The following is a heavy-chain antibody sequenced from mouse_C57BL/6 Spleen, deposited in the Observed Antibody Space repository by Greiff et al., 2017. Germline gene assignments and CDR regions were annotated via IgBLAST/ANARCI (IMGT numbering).Heavy chain of an antibody. Sequence: VQLQQSGAELVRPGASVQLSCKASGYTFTDYYINWVKPRPGQGLEWIARIYPGSGNTYYNEKFKGKATLTAEKSSSTAYMQLSSLTSEDSAVYFCARGGYDYNYYAMDYWGQGTSVTVSS. J-gene: IGHJ4*01. V-gene: IGHV1-76*01. D-gene: IGHD2-4*01. CDR3: ARGGYDYNYYAMDY. CDR2: IYPGSGNT. CDR1: GYTFTDYY.